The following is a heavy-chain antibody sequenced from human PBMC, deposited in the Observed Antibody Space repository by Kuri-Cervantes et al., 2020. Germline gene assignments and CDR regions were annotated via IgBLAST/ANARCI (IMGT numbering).Heavy chain of an antibody. Sequence: GESLKISCAASGFTVSSNYMSWVRQAPGKGLEWVSSISSSSYIYYADSVKGRFTISRDNAKNSLYLQMNSLRAEDTAVYYCARDLPQAFMKWLRVSGPDAFDIWGQGTMVTVSS. V-gene: IGHV3-69-1*01. CDR3: ARDLPQAFMKWLRVSGPDAFDI. D-gene: IGHD5-12*01. J-gene: IGHJ3*02. CDR2: ISSSSYI. CDR1: GFTVSSNY.